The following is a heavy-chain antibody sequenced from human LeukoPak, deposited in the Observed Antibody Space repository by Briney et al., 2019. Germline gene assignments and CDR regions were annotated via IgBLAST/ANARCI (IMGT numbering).Heavy chain of an antibody. J-gene: IGHJ4*02. V-gene: IGHV4-4*07. D-gene: IGHD6-19*01. CDR1: GGSISSYY. CDR2: IYTSGST. CDR3: ARHPIAVAGIHFDY. Sequence: SETLSLTCTVSGGSISSYYLSWIRQPAGKGLEWIGRIYTSGSTNYSPSLKSRVTMSVDTSRNQFSLRLSSVTAADTAVYYCARHPIAVAGIHFDYWGQGTLVTVSS.